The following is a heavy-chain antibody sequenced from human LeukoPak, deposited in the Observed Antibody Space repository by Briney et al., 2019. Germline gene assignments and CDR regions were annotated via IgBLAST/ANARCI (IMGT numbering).Heavy chain of an antibody. J-gene: IGHJ6*04. CDR1: GFTFSGYA. Sequence: GGSLRLSCAASGFTFSGYAMSWVRPAPGKGLEWMSGIIGIGGRTYYAHTERGRVTISRDNSKNTLYLQMNSLRAEDMAVYYCAKDVSPLGGMDVWGKGTTVTVSS. CDR2: IIGIGGRT. D-gene: IGHD5/OR15-5a*01. CDR3: AKDVSPLGGMDV. V-gene: IGHV3-23*01.